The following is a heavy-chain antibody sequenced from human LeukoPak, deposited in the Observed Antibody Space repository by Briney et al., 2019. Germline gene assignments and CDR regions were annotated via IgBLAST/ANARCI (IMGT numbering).Heavy chain of an antibody. CDR1: GFTFSSYT. CDR3: VRSRSWTDAFDI. D-gene: IGHD1-26*01. J-gene: IGHJ3*02. CDR2: IGGGSDVI. Sequence: GGSLRLSCAASGFTFSSYTMNWVRQAPGKGLEWVSNIGGGSDVIYYADSVKGRFTISRDNAKNSLNLQMDSLRAEDTAVYYCVRSRSWTDAFDIWGQGTMVTVSS. V-gene: IGHV3-48*04.